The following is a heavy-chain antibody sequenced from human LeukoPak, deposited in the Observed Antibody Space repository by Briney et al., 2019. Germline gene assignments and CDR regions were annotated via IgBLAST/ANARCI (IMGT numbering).Heavy chain of an antibody. J-gene: IGHJ6*04. D-gene: IGHD3-10*02. V-gene: IGHV3-48*03. CDR1: GFTSSSYE. CDR3: AELGIAMIGGV. CDR2: ISSSGSTI. Sequence: GGSLRLSCAASGFTSSSYEMNWVRQAPGKGLEWVSYISSSGSTIYYADSVKGRFTISRDNAKNSLYLQMNSLRAEDTAVYYCAELGIAMIGGVWGKGTTVTISS.